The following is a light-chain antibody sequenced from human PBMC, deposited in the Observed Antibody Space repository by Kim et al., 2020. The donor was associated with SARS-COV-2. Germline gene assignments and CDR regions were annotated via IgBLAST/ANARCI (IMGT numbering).Light chain of an antibody. CDR3: QAWDSGTAVV. Sequence: SYELTHSPSVSVSPGQTASITCSGDELGDKYVFWYQQKPGQSPVLVIYQDTKRPSGIPERFSASNSGNTATLTISGTQATDEADYYCQAWDSGTAVVFGGGTQLTVL. J-gene: IGLJ2*01. CDR1: ELGDKY. V-gene: IGLV3-1*01. CDR2: QDT.